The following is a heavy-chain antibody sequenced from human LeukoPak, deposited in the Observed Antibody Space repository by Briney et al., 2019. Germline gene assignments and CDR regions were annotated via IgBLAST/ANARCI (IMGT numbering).Heavy chain of an antibody. CDR3: ARDRGAVAATWFDY. V-gene: IGHV3-11*05. CDR1: GFTFSGFY. D-gene: IGHD6-19*01. J-gene: IGHJ4*02. Sequence: GGSLRLSCAASGFTFSGFYMSWIRQAPGKGLEWVSCIGSSSAYTNYADSVKGRFTISRDNAKNSLYLQMDGLRAEDTAVYYCARDRGAVAATWFDYWGQGTLVTVSS. CDR2: IGSSSAYT.